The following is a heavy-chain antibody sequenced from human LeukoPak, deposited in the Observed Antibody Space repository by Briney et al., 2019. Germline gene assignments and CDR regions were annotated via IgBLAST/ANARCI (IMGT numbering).Heavy chain of an antibody. CDR2: SGTGGDT. CDR1: GLTFSSSP. V-gene: IGHV3-23*01. CDR3: AKKTVGFHPFDY. Sequence: GGSLRLSCAASGLTFSSSPITWVRQAPGKGLEWVSTSGTGGDTYYADSVKGRFTLSRDNSESTLYLEMTSLRAEDTAVYFCAKKTVGFHPFDYWGQGTLVTVSP. D-gene: IGHD3-10*01. J-gene: IGHJ4*02.